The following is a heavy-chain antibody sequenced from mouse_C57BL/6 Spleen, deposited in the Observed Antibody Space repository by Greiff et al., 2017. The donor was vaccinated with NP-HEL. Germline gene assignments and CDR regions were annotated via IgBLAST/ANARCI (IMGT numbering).Heavy chain of an antibody. CDR2: ISDGGSYT. Sequence: DVMLVESGGGLVKPGGSLKLSCAASGFTFSSYAMSWVRQTPEKRLEWVATISDGGSYTYYPDNVKGRFTISRDNAKNNLYLQMSHLKSEDTAMYYCAREGDYYGSRYWYFDVWGTGTTVTVSS. V-gene: IGHV5-4*01. CDR1: GFTFSSYA. D-gene: IGHD1-1*01. CDR3: AREGDYYGSRYWYFDV. J-gene: IGHJ1*03.